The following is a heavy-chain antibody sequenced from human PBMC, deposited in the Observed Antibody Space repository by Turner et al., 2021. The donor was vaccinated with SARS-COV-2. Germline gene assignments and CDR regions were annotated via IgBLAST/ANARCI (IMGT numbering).Heavy chain of an antibody. CDR3: ASTSVVNYGMDV. J-gene: IGHJ6*02. D-gene: IGHD2-15*01. Sequence: VQLVESGGGLVQPGGSLRLSCAASGFTFSRYSMNWVRQAPGKGLEWVSYISSSSSTIDYADSVKGRFTISRDNAKNSLYLQMNSLRAEDTAVYYCASTSVVNYGMDVWGQGTTVTVSS. V-gene: IGHV3-48*01. CDR2: ISSSSSTI. CDR1: GFTFSRYS.